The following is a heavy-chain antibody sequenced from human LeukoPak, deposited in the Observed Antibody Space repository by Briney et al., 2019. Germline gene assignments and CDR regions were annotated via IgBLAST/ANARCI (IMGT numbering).Heavy chain of an antibody. CDR2: IIPIFGTA. D-gene: IGHD2-2*01. Sequence: SVKVSCKASGGTFSSYAISWVRQAPGQGLEWMGGIIPIFGTANYAQKFQGRVTITADESTSTAYMELSSLRSEDTAVYYCARGDYCSITSCYLTIDYWGQGTLVTVSS. J-gene: IGHJ4*02. CDR3: ARGDYCSITSCYLTIDY. V-gene: IGHV1-69*13. CDR1: GGTFSSYA.